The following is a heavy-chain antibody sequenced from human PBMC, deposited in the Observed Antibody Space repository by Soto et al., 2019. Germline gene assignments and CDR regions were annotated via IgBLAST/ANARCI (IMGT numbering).Heavy chain of an antibody. J-gene: IGHJ1*01. D-gene: IGHD6-13*01. CDR1: GYTFTSYG. V-gene: IGHV1-18*01. CDR3: VREVRRAAAGAGGYFQH. Sequence: QVQLVQSGAEVKKPGASVKVSCKASGYTFTSYGISWVRQAPGQGLEWMGWISAYNGNTNYAQKLQGRVTMTTDTSTSTAYMELRSLRSDDTAVYYCVREVRRAAAGAGGYFQHWGQGTLVTVSS. CDR2: ISAYNGNT.